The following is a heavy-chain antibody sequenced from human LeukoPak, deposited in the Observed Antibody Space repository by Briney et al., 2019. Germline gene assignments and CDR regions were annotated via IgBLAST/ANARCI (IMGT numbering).Heavy chain of an antibody. CDR2: ISSSSSYI. J-gene: IGHJ4*02. V-gene: IGHV3-21*01. CDR3: ARDRILTGLDY. CDR1: GFTFSSYS. Sequence: GGXLRLSCAASGFTFSSYSMIWVRQAPGKGMEWVSSISSSSSYIYYADSVKGRFTISRDNAKNSLYLQINSLRAEDTAVYYCARDRILTGLDYWGQGTLVTVSS. D-gene: IGHD3-9*01.